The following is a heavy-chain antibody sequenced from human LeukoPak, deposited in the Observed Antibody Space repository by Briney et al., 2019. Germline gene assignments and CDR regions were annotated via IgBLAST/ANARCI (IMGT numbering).Heavy chain of an antibody. J-gene: IGHJ4*02. CDR1: GGSFSGYY. Sequence: SETLSLTCAVYGGSFSGYYWSWIRQPPGKGLEWIGEINHSGSTNYNPSLKSRVTISVDTSKNQFSLKLSSVTAADTAVYYCARATYCSSTSCYMGEGNFDYWGQGTLVTVSS. V-gene: IGHV4-34*01. CDR3: ARATYCSSTSCYMGEGNFDY. D-gene: IGHD2-2*02. CDR2: INHSGST.